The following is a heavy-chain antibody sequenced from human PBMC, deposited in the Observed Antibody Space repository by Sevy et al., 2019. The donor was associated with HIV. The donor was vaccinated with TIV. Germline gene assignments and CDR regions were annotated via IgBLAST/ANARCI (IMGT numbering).Heavy chain of an antibody. CDR2: LSFGCGKI. CDR1: GFDFSIYS. D-gene: IGHD2-8*01. Sequence: GGSLRLSCAASGFDFSIYSMSWVRQAPGKGLEWVSTLSFGCGKINYADSVKGRFTISRDNSKSSVYLQMNNMRVEDTAVYYCEREGCTKPNDYWGQGTLVTVSS. CDR3: EREGCTKPNDY. J-gene: IGHJ4*02. V-gene: IGHV3-23*01.